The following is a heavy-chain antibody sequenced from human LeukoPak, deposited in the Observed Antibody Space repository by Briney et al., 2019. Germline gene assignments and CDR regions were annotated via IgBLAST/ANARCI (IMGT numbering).Heavy chain of an antibody. CDR2: INAGNGNT. Sequence: ASVKVSCKASGYTFTSYAMHWVRQAPGQRLEWMGWINAGNGNTKYSQKFQGRVTITRDTSASTAYMELSSLRSEDTAVYYCARVPLSDASGRYYSHWGQGTLVTVSS. J-gene: IGHJ1*01. CDR3: ARVPLSDASGRYYSH. CDR1: GYTFTSYA. V-gene: IGHV1-3*01. D-gene: IGHD3-10*01.